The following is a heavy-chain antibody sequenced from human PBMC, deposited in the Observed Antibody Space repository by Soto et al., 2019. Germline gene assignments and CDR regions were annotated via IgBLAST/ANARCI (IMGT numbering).Heavy chain of an antibody. CDR1: GGSISSGNYF. J-gene: IGHJ4*02. V-gene: IGHV4-31*03. D-gene: IGHD5-12*01. CDR2: IYHSGST. CDR3: ARDRYSGYQFDS. Sequence: SETLSLTYTVSGGSISSGNYFWSWIRQHPGKGLEWIGYIYHSGSTYYNPSLKSRVSMSVDTSKNQFSLKLNSVTAADTAVYYCARDRYSGYQFDSWGQGTLVTVSS.